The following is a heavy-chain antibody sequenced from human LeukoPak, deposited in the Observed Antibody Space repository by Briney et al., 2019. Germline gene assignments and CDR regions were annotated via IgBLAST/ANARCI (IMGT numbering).Heavy chain of an antibody. CDR3: ARESSGNYYNPLGYMDV. V-gene: IGHV4-59*02. CDR2: IYYSGGT. Sequence: PSETLSLTCTVSGGSVSSYYWSWIRQPPGKGLEWLGYIYYSGGTNYNPPLKSRVTISVDTSKNQFSLNLSSVTAADTAVYYCARESSGNYYNPLGYMDVWGKGTTVTVSS. D-gene: IGHD3-10*01. J-gene: IGHJ6*03. CDR1: GGSVSSYY.